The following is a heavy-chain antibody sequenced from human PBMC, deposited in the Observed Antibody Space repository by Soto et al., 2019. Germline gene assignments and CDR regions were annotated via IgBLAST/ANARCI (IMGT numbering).Heavy chain of an antibody. CDR3: ARGTQGYYGLDV. CDR2: FTPVFGTS. CDR1: GGTFSTYG. Sequence: ASVKVSCKASGGTFSTYGIIWVRQAPGQGLEWMGSFTPVFGTSFHAQRFKGRITITADESTNTAYMELSSLRSEDTALYFCARGTQGYYGLDVWGQGTTVTVSS. V-gene: IGHV1-69*13. D-gene: IGHD1-1*01. J-gene: IGHJ6*02.